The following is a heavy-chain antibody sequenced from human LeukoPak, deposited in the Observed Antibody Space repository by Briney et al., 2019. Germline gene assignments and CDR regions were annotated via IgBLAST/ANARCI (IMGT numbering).Heavy chain of an antibody. J-gene: IGHJ4*02. CDR3: AREGSELPKFDS. Sequence: GGSLRLSCAAAGFIFSDYWMHWVHQAPGKGLVWVSRINTDGSSTFYADSVKGRFTISRDNAKNTLYLQMNSLRVEDTAVYYCAREGSELPKFDSWGQGTLVTVSS. V-gene: IGHV3-74*01. D-gene: IGHD1-7*01. CDR2: INTDGSST. CDR1: GFIFSDYW.